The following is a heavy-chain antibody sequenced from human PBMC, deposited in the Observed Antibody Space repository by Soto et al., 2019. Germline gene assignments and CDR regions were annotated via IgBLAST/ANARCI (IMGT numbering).Heavy chain of an antibody. V-gene: IGHV3-7*01. CDR1: GFTFSNYW. J-gene: IGHJ6*03. CDR3: ASRDLYYYQMDF. CDR2: INHDGSDK. Sequence: GGSLRLSCAASGFTFSNYWMTWVRQLPGKGLEWVANINHDGSDKYYVDSVKGRFTISRDNAKNSLYLQMNSLRAEDTAVYYCASRDLYYYQMDFWGKGTTVTVSS.